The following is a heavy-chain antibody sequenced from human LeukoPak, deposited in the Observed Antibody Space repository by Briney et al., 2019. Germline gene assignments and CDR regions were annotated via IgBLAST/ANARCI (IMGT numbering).Heavy chain of an antibody. V-gene: IGHV3-30*02. J-gene: IGHJ4*02. CDR3: AKTGCLGSSWYGAFDY. CDR1: GFTFSSYG. D-gene: IGHD6-13*01. CDR2: IRYDGSNK. Sequence: PGGSLRLSCAASGFTFSSYGMHWVRQAPGKGLEWVAFIRYDGSNKYYADSVKGRFTISRDNSKNTLYLQMNSLRAEDTAVYYCAKTGCLGSSWYGAFDYWGQGTLVTVSS.